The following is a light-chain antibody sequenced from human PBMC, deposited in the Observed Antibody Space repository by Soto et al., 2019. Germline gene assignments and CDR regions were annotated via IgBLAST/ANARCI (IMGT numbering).Light chain of an antibody. Sequence: QSALTQPASVSGSPGQSIAISCTGTSSDVGGYNYVSWYQQHPGKAPKLMVYDVSNRPSGVSNRFSGPKSGNTASLTISGLQAEYEADYYCSSYTSSSTYVFGTGTKLTVL. CDR3: SSYTSSSTYV. CDR2: DVS. V-gene: IGLV2-14*01. CDR1: SSDVGGYNY. J-gene: IGLJ1*01.